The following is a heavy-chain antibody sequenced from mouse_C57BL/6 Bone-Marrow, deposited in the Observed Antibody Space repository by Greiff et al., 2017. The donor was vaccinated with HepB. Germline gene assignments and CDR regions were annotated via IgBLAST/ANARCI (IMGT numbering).Heavy chain of an antibody. CDR1: GFNIKDDY. J-gene: IGHJ2*01. CDR2: IDPENGDT. D-gene: IGHD1-1*01. V-gene: IGHV14-4*01. CDR3: TLTTVVYFDY. Sequence: VQLQHSGAELVRPGASVKLSCTASGFNIKDDYMHWVKQRPEQGLEWIGWIDPENGDTEYASKFQGKATITADTSSNTAYLQLSSLTSEDTAVYYCTLTTVVYFDYWGQGTTLTVSS.